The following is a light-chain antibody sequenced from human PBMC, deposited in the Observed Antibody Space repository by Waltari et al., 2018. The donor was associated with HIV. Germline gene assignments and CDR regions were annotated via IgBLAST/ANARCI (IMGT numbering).Light chain of an antibody. CDR2: EVS. CDR1: QSLLHSDGKTY. Sequence: DIVMTQTPLSLSVTPGQPASISCKSSQSLLHSDGKTYLYWYVQKPGQSPQLLINEVSNRFSGVPDRFSGSGSGTDFTLRISRAEAEDVGVYYCMQGKQHPLTFGGGTKVKIK. CDR3: MQGKQHPLT. V-gene: IGKV2-29*03. J-gene: IGKJ4*01.